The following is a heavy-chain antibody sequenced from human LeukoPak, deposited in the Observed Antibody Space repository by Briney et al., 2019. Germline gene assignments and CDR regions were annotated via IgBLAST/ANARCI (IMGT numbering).Heavy chain of an antibody. CDR3: VREAPVALYCFDY. V-gene: IGHV3-33*01. Sequence: GRSLRLSCAASGFTFSSYGMHWVRQAPGKGLEWVAVIWYDGSNIYYADSVKGRFTISRDNSKNTLYLQMNSLRAEDTAVYYCVREAPVALYCFDYWGQGTLVTVSS. CDR1: GFTFSSYG. J-gene: IGHJ4*02. D-gene: IGHD2-15*01. CDR2: IWYDGSNI.